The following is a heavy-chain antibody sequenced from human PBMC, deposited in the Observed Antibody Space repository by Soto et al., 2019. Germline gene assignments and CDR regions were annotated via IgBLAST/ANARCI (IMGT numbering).Heavy chain of an antibody. Sequence: EVQLVESGGGLVQPGGSLRLSCAASGFTFSSYSMNWVRQAPGKGLEWVSNISSSSSSIYYADSVKGRFTISRDKAKNSLYLQMNSLRDEDTAVYYCASSALVPNGAFDIWGQGTMVTVSS. J-gene: IGHJ3*02. CDR1: GFTFSSYS. D-gene: IGHD5-18*01. CDR2: ISSSSSSI. V-gene: IGHV3-48*02. CDR3: ASSALVPNGAFDI.